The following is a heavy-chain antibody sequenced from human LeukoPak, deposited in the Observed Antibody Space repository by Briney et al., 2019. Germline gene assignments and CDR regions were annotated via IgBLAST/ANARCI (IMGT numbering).Heavy chain of an antibody. V-gene: IGHV3-21*01. D-gene: IGHD6-13*01. CDR3: ARDSRTAAVDQLDY. CDR2: ISSSSTYI. Sequence: PGGSPRLSCAASGFTFSDYSMNWVRLAPGKGLEWVSSISSSSTYISYADSMRGRFTISRDNAKNSLYLQVGSLRAEDTAVYYCARDSRTAAVDQLDYWGQGTLVTVSP. J-gene: IGHJ4*02. CDR1: GFTFSDYS.